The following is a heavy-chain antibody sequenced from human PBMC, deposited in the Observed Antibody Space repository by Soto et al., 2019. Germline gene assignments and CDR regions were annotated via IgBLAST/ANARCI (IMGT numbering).Heavy chain of an antibody. CDR3: ARGTVSSDFDY. CDR2: IYPGDSDT. CDR1: GYSFANYW. V-gene: IGHV5-51*01. J-gene: IGHJ4*02. Sequence: GESLKISCKGSGYSFANYWIGWVRQMPGKGLEWMGIIYPGDSDTRYSPSFQGQVTISADKSISTDYLQWSSLKASDTAMYYCARGTVSSDFDYWGQGTLVTVSS. D-gene: IGHD4-17*01.